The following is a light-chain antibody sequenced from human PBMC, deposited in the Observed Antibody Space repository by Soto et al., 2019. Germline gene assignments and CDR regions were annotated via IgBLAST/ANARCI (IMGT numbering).Light chain of an antibody. Sequence: DIKLTQSPGTLSLSKMETATLFFRAIQSVSSSYLAWYQQRPGQDPRLLIYGASSRATDIPDRLSGSGSGTDFTLTISSLEPEDSAIYYCQQRNIWPPDTFGQGTLLEI. CDR3: QQRNIWPPDT. J-gene: IGKJ5*01. CDR1: QSVSSSY. CDR2: GAS. V-gene: IGKV3D-20*02.